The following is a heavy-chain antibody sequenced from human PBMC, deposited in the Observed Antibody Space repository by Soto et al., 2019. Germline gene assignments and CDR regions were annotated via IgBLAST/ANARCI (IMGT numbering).Heavy chain of an antibody. CDR2: IYYSGST. Sequence: QVQLQESGPGLVKPSETLSLTCTVSGGSISSYYWSWIRQPPGKGLEWIGYIYYSGSTNYNPSLKSRVTISVDTSKNQFSLKLSSVTAADTAVYYCARRYGALFDYWGHGTLVTVSS. CDR1: GGSISSYY. V-gene: IGHV4-59*08. J-gene: IGHJ4*01. CDR3: ARRYGALFDY. D-gene: IGHD4-17*01.